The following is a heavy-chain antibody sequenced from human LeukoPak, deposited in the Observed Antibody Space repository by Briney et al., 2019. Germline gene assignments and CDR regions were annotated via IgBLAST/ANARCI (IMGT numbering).Heavy chain of an antibody. Sequence: PGGSLRLSCAASGFTFSSYSMNWVRQAPGKGLEWVSSISSSSSYIYYADSAKGRFTISRDNAKNSLYLQMNSLRAEDTAVYYCARAGSSSWYPSFFDYWGQGTLVTVSS. CDR3: ARAGSSSWYPSFFDY. J-gene: IGHJ4*02. CDR1: GFTFSSYS. V-gene: IGHV3-21*01. CDR2: ISSSSSYI. D-gene: IGHD6-13*01.